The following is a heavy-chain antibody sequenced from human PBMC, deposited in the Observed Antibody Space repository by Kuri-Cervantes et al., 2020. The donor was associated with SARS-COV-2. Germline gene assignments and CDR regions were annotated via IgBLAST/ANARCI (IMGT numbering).Heavy chain of an antibody. V-gene: IGHV4-39*01. J-gene: IGHJ5*02. Sequence: ESLKISCTVSGGSISGSSSYYWGWIRQPPGKGLEWIGTIYYSGSTYYNPSLKSRVTIFVDTSKNQFSLKLSSVTAADTAVYYCARQGASNWFDPWGQGTLVTVSS. CDR1: GGSISGSSSYY. CDR3: ARQGASNWFDP. CDR2: IYYSGST.